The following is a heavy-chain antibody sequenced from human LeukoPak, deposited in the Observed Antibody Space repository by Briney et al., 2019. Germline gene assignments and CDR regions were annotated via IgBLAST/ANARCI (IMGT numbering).Heavy chain of an antibody. Sequence: GGSLRLSCAASGFTLSRYAMSWVRQAPGKGLERVSALVDTGSTYYIDSVKGRFTISRDNSKNALFLQMNSLRAEDTAVYFCAKDDVTGFGDYDAFDIWGQGTLVTVSS. CDR2: LVDTGST. D-gene: IGHD4-17*01. CDR3: AKDDVTGFGDYDAFDI. CDR1: GFTLSRYA. J-gene: IGHJ3*02. V-gene: IGHV3-23*01.